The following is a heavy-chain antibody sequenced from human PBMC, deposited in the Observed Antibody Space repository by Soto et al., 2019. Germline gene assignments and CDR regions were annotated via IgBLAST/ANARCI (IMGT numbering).Heavy chain of an antibody. CDR3: VKGGWLDD. CDR1: GFTFSKFE. J-gene: IGHJ4*02. V-gene: IGHV3-23*01. CDR2: ISVSGGET. Sequence: EVQVLESGGGLVQPGGSRRLSCTASGFTFSKFEMSWARQASGKGLEWVSFISVSGGETHYADSVKGRFIISRDNSKNTLYLQMSSLRVEDMAVYYCVKGGWLDDWGQGTLVTVSS. D-gene: IGHD6-19*01.